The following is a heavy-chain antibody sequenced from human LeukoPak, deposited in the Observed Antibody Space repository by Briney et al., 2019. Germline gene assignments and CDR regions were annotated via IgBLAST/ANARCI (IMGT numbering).Heavy chain of an antibody. CDR3: ATSVAVAGSFDY. D-gene: IGHD6-19*01. CDR2: IDPNSGDT. J-gene: IGHJ4*02. V-gene: IGHV1-2*06. CDR1: DYTFTAYY. Sequence: ASVKVSCKASDYTFTAYYIHWVRQAPGQGLKWMGRIDPNSGDTSYVQKFQGRLTMTRDTSISTAHMDLSGLISDDTAVYYCATSVAVAGSFDYWGQGTLVTVSS.